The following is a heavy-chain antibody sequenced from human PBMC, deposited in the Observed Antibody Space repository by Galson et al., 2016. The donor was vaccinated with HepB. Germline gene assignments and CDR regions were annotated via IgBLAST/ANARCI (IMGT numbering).Heavy chain of an antibody. J-gene: IGHJ4*02. CDR3: AKPFLSSGLYYFVH. CDR2: ISGGSSTI. D-gene: IGHD6-19*01. CDR1: GFTFSSSA. V-gene: IGHV3-48*02. Sequence: SLRLSCAASGFTFSSSAMNWVRQAPGKGLEWLSHISGGSSTIYYADSVKGRFTVSRDNAKNSLYLQMNSLRDDDTAVYYCAKPFLSSGLYYFVHLGRGTLVTVSS.